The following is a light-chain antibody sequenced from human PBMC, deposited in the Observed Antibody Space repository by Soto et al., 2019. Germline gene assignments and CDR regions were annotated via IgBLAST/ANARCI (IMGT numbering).Light chain of an antibody. CDR1: SSNIGSHS. CDR3: AAWDDSLNSVV. J-gene: IGLJ2*01. CDR2: SNN. V-gene: IGLV1-44*01. Sequence: QSVLTQPPSASGTPGQRVTISCSGSSSNIGSHSVNWYQQLPGTAPKLLIYSNNQRPSGVPDRFCGSKAGTSVSLAISVLQSEDEADYYCAAWDDSLNSVVLGGGTKLTVL.